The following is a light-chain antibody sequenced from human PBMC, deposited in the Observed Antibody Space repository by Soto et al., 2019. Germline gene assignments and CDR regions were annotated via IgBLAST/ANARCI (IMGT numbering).Light chain of an antibody. CDR1: QSVSSN. Sequence: EIVMTQSPATLSLSPGERATLSCRASQSVSSNLAWYQQKPGQAPRLLIYGASTRAPDIPARFSGSGSGTEFTLTISSLQSEDFAVYYCQQYNNWPITFGQGTRLEI. J-gene: IGKJ5*01. CDR2: GAS. CDR3: QQYNNWPIT. V-gene: IGKV3-15*01.